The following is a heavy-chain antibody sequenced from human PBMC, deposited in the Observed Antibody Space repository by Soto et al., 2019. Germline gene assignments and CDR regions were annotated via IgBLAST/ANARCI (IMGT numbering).Heavy chain of an antibody. D-gene: IGHD6-13*01. CDR3: ARDLAAADY. V-gene: IGHV1-46*04. CDR1: GYIFINYY. CDR2: FNPLSSST. J-gene: IGHJ4*02. Sequence: QVQLVQSGAEVKKPGASVKISCNTSGYIFINYYIHWVRQAPRQGLEWEALFNPLSSSTNYAQKLQGRVTVTSDTSTSTVYMELSSLISEDTGVYYCARDLAAADYWGQGTLVTVSS.